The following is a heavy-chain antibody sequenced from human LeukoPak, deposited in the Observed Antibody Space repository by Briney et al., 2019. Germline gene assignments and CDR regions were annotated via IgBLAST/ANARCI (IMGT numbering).Heavy chain of an antibody. CDR2: INHSGST. Sequence: KSSETLSLTCAVYGGSFSGYYWSWIRQPPGKGLEWIGEINHSGSTNYNPSLKSRVTISVDTSKNQFSLKLSSVTAADTAVYYCARVLLSNSSGYYYGLNAFDIWGQGTMVTVSS. CDR3: ARVLLSNSSGYYYGLNAFDI. V-gene: IGHV4-34*01. J-gene: IGHJ3*02. D-gene: IGHD3-22*01. CDR1: GGSFSGYY.